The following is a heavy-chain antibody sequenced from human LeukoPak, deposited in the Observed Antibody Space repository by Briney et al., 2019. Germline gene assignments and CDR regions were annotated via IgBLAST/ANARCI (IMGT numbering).Heavy chain of an antibody. D-gene: IGHD3-22*01. J-gene: IGHJ4*02. CDR1: GYTFTSYA. CDR3: ARGSPYYYDSSGYYPY. Sequence: ASVNVSCKASGYTFTSYAMHWVRQAPGQRLEWMGWINAGNGNTKYSQKFQGRVTITRDTSASTAYMELSSLRSEDTAAYYCARGSPYYYDSSGYYPYWGQGTLVTVSS. CDR2: INAGNGNT. V-gene: IGHV1-3*01.